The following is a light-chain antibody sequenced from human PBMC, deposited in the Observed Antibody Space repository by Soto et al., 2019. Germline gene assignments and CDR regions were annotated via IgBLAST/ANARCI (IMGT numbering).Light chain of an antibody. V-gene: IGKV3-11*01. J-gene: IGKJ1*01. Sequence: EIVLTQSPATLSLSPGERATLSCRASQSVSKYLAWYQQKPGQAPRLLIFDASNRATGIPARFSGSGSGTDFTLTISSLEPEDSAVYYCQQRTNWTFGQGTKVEIK. CDR1: QSVSKY. CDR3: QQRTNWT. CDR2: DAS.